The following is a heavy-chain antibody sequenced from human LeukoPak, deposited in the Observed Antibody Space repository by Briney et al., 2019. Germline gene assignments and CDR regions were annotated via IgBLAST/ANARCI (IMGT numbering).Heavy chain of an antibody. V-gene: IGHV3-53*01. CDR1: GFTVSSNY. J-gene: IGHJ3*02. D-gene: IGHD3-3*01. CDR3: AREFGYYDFWSGYYPHDAFDI. Sequence: GGSLRLPCAASGFTVSSNYMSWVRQAPGKGLEWVSVIYSGGSTYYADSVKGRFAISRDNSKNTLYLQMNSLRAEDTAVYYCAREFGYYDFWSGYYPHDAFDIWGQGTMVTVSS. CDR2: IYSGGST.